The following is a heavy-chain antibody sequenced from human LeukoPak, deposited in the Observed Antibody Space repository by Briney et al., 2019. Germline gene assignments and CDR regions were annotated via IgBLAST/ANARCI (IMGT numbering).Heavy chain of an antibody. D-gene: IGHD3-22*01. CDR2: ISAYNGNT. J-gene: IGHJ4*02. CDR3: ARAPRITMIVVVTPKDY. V-gene: IGHV1-18*01. CDR1: GYTFTSYG. Sequence: ASVKVSCKASGYTFTSYGISWVRQAPGQGLEWMGWISAYNGNTNYAQKLQGRVTMTTDTSTSTAYMELRSLRSDDTAVYYCARAPRITMIVVVTPKDYWGQGTLVTVSS.